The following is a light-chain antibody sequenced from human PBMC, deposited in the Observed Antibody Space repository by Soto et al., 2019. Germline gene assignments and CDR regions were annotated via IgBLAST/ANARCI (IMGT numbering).Light chain of an antibody. CDR1: QSVSSSY. J-gene: IGKJ1*01. CDR2: GAS. V-gene: IGKV3-20*01. Sequence: EIVLTQSPGTLSLSPGERATLSCRASQSVSSSYLAWYQQKPGQAPRLLIYGASSRATGIPDRFSGSGSGIDFTLTISRLEPEDFAVYYCQHYGSSRTFGQGTKVEIK. CDR3: QHYGSSRT.